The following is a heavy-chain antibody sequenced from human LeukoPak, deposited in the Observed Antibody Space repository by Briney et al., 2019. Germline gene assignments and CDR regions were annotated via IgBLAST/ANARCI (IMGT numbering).Heavy chain of an antibody. D-gene: IGHD4-11*01. J-gene: IGHJ3*02. CDR3: ARDGEVTTDAFDI. Sequence: PSETLSLTCTVSGGSISSSSYYWGWIRQPPGKGLEWIGRIYTSGSTNYNPSLKSRVTMSVDTSKNQFSLKLSSVTAADTAVYYCARDGEVTTDAFDIWGQGTMVTVSS. CDR1: GGSISSSSYY. CDR2: IYTSGST. V-gene: IGHV4-39*07.